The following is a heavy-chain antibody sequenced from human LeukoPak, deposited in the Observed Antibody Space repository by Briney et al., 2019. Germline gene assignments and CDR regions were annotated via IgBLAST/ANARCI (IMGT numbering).Heavy chain of an antibody. J-gene: IGHJ3*02. Sequence: SETLSLTCTVSGGSISRSNYNWGWIRQSPGKGLEWLATIFYSGSTYYNPSLKSRVTISQDTSKNQFSLKMTSATAADTAVYYCARRAAVAGQPAFDIWGQGTMVTVSS. CDR1: GGSISRSNYN. D-gene: IGHD6-19*01. CDR3: ARRAAVAGQPAFDI. V-gene: IGHV4-39*01. CDR2: IFYSGST.